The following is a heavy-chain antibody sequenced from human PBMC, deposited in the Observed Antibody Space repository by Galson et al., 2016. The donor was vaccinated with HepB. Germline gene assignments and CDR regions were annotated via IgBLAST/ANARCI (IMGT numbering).Heavy chain of an antibody. D-gene: IGHD2-2*01. Sequence: TLSLTCTVSGDSISRGGYYWSWIRQHPGKGLEWIGYIYYTGSTYWNPSLKSRITISVDTSKNQFSLKLRSVTAADTAVYYCARACSSTSCPDGYYYGMDVWGQGTTVTISS. CDR1: GDSISRGGYY. CDR2: IYYTGST. CDR3: ARACSSTSCPDGYYYGMDV. J-gene: IGHJ6*02. V-gene: IGHV4-31*03.